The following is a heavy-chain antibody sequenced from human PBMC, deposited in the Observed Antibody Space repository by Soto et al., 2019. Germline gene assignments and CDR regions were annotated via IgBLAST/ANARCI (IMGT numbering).Heavy chain of an antibody. Sequence: PSETLSLTCTVSGGSISNYYWSWIRQPPGKGLEWIGYIHYSGSTNYSPSLKSRVTISVDTSKNQFSLKLSSVTAADTAVYYCARHPGYYDILTGYTTYYFDYWGQGILVTVSS. J-gene: IGHJ4*02. D-gene: IGHD3-9*01. V-gene: IGHV4-59*08. CDR2: IHYSGST. CDR3: ARHPGYYDILTGYTTYYFDY. CDR1: GGSISNYY.